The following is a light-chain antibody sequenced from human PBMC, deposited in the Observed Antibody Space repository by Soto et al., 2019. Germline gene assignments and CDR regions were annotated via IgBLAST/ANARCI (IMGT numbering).Light chain of an antibody. V-gene: IGKV1-9*01. Sequence: DFQLTQSPSFLSASVGDRVTITCRASQDISSYLAWYQQRPGKAPRFLMHTASSLQSGVPSRISGSGSGTTFTLTISSLQPEDFATYYCQQLNTFPRTFGQGTKVEV. CDR3: QQLNTFPRT. J-gene: IGKJ1*01. CDR1: QDISSY. CDR2: TAS.